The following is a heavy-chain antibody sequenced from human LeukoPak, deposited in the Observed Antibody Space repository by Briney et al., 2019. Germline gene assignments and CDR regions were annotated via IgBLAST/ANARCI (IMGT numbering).Heavy chain of an antibody. CDR1: GGSISSRSYY. CDR3: ARGDEKWFGERSVWFDP. Sequence: PSVTLSLTCTVSGGSISSRSYYWTWIRQPAGKGLEWIGRIYTTGSTNYNPSLKSRVTISVDTSKNQFSLKLSSVTAADTAVYYCARGDEKWFGERSVWFDPWGQGTLVTVSS. J-gene: IGHJ5*02. V-gene: IGHV4-61*02. D-gene: IGHD3-10*01. CDR2: IYTTGST.